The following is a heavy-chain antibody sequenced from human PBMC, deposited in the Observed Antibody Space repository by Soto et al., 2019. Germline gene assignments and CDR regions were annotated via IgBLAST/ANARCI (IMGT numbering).Heavy chain of an antibody. J-gene: IGHJ5*02. V-gene: IGHV2-26*01. CDR2: IFSNDEK. Sequence: GSGPTLVNPTETLTLTCTVSGFSLSNARMGVSWIRQPPGKALEWLAHIFSNDEKSYSTSLKSRLTISKDTSKSQVVLTMTNMDPVDTATYYCARILLYYYDSSGYYYQGNWFDPWGQGTLVTVSS. CDR3: ARILLYYYDSSGYYYQGNWFDP. CDR1: GFSLSNARMG. D-gene: IGHD3-22*01.